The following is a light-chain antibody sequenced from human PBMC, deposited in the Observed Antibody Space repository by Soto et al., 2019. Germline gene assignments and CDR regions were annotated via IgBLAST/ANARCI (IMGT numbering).Light chain of an antibody. CDR3: QQADSFPLT. V-gene: IGKV1-39*01. CDR1: QSISSY. Sequence: DIQMTQSPSSLSASVGDIFTITSRASQSISSYLNWYQQKPGTAPKVLIYHASNLQSGVPSRFSGSGSGTDFTLTITSLQPEDFATYYCQQADSFPLTFGGGTKVDIK. J-gene: IGKJ4*01. CDR2: HAS.